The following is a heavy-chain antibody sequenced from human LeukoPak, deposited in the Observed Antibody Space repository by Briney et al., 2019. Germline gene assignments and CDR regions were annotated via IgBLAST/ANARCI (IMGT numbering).Heavy chain of an antibody. D-gene: IGHD4-17*01. V-gene: IGHV3-7*01. CDR3: ARDLGDGAPDP. Sequence: GGFLRLSCAASGFTFTSYWMDWVRQAPGKGLVWVSLINPDGSQTNYVDSVKGRFTISRDNAENSLYLQMNSLRAEDTAVYYWARDLGDGAPDPCGQGTLVTASS. CDR2: INPDGSQT. J-gene: IGHJ5*02. CDR1: GFTFTSYW.